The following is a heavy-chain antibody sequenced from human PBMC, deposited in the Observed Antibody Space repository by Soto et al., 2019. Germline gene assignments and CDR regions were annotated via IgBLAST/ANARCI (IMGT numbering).Heavy chain of an antibody. CDR3: ARSGILEWSNYFDY. J-gene: IGHJ4*02. CDR2: ISSSSSYI. V-gene: IGHV3-21*01. D-gene: IGHD3-3*01. Sequence: GGSLRLSCAASGFTFSSYSMNWVRQAPGKGLEWVSSISSSSSYIYYADSVKGRFTISRDNAKNSLYLQMNSLRAEDTAVYYCARSGILEWSNYFDYWGQGTLVTVSS. CDR1: GFTFSSYS.